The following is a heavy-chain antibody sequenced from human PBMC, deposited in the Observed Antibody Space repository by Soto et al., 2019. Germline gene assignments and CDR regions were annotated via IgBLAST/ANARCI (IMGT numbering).Heavy chain of an antibody. CDR3: ARDFVPGRMVRGVSAFDI. J-gene: IGHJ3*02. Sequence: QVQLVQSGAEVKKPGASVKVSCKASGYTFISYGISWVRQAPGQGLEWMGWISAYNGNTNYAQKVQGRVTTTTDTSTSTAYMELKSLRSDDTAVYYCARDFVPGRMVRGVSAFDIWGQGTMVTVSS. CDR1: GYTFISYG. CDR2: ISAYNGNT. D-gene: IGHD3-10*01. V-gene: IGHV1-18*04.